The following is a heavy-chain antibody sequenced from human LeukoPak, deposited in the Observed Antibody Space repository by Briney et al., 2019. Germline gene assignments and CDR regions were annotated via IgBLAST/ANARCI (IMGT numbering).Heavy chain of an antibody. D-gene: IGHD3-9*01. Sequence: SETLSLTCAVSGGSISSRNGWSWVRQPPGKGLEWIGYIYYSGGTYYNPSLKSRVTISVDTSKNQFSLKLSSVTAADTAVYYCARVVNLILTGYLFDYWGQGTLVTVSS. CDR3: ARVVNLILTGYLFDY. V-gene: IGHV4-4*02. J-gene: IGHJ4*02. CDR1: GGSISSRNG. CDR2: IYYSGGT.